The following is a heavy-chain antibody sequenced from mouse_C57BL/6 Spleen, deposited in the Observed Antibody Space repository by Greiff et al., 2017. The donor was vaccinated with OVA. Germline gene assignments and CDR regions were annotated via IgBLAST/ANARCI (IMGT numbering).Heavy chain of an antibody. D-gene: IGHD2-4*01. J-gene: IGHJ3*01. V-gene: IGHV1-80*01. CDR2: IYPGDGDT. CDR1: GYAFSSYW. CDR3: TRYRDYDEGFAY. Sequence: QVHVKQSGAELVKPGASVKISCKASGYAFSSYWMNWVKQRPGKGLEWIGQIYPGDGDTNYNGKFKGKATLTADKSSSTAYMQLSSLTSEDSAVYFGTRYRDYDEGFAYWGQGTLVTVSA.